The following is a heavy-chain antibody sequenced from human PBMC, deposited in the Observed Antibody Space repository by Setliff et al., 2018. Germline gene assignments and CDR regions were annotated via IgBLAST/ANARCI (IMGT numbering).Heavy chain of an antibody. CDR3: ARPRGSSGPSDAFDI. V-gene: IGHV1-18*01. D-gene: IGHD3-22*01. CDR2: ISAYNGNT. CDR1: GYTFTSYA. Sequence: ASVKVSCKASGYTFTSYAMNWVRQAPGQGLEWMGWISAYNGNTNYAQKLQGRVTMTTDTSTSTAYMELRSLRSDDTAVYYCARPRGSSGPSDAFDIWGQGTMVTVS. J-gene: IGHJ3*02.